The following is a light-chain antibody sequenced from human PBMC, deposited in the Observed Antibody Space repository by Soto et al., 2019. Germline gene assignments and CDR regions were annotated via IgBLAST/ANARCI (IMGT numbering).Light chain of an antibody. CDR3: QQSYSTPRT. V-gene: IGKV1-39*01. J-gene: IGKJ1*01. Sequence: DIQMTQSPFSLSASVGDRVTITCRASQSISSYLNWYQQKPGKAPNLLIFAASSLQSGVPSRFSGSGSGTDFTLTISSLQPEDFATYYCQQSYSTPRTFGQGTKVEIQ. CDR2: AAS. CDR1: QSISSY.